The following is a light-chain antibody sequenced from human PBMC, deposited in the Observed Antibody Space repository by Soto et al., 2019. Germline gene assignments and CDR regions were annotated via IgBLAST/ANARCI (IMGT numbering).Light chain of an antibody. CDR1: SSDVGSYNL. J-gene: IGLJ2*01. Sequence: QSALTQPASVSGSPGQSITISCTGTSSDVGSYNLVSWYQLHPGKAPKLIIFEVTKRPSGISNRFSGSKSGNTASLTISGLQAEDEADYYCCSYAGSSTVVFGGGTQLTVL. V-gene: IGLV2-23*02. CDR3: CSYAGSSTVV. CDR2: EVT.